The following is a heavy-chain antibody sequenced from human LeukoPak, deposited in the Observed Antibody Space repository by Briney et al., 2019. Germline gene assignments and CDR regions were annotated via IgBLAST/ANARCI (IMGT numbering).Heavy chain of an antibody. CDR3: ARGDLSGYYYSY. Sequence: GGSLRLSCAASGFTFSTYSMNWVRQAPGKGLQWISYISSSGRTIYYADSVKGRFTISRDNAKNSLFPQMNSLRAEDTAMYYCARGDLSGYYYSYWGQGTLVTVSS. V-gene: IGHV3-48*01. D-gene: IGHD3-22*01. CDR2: ISSSGRTI. CDR1: GFTFSTYS. J-gene: IGHJ4*02.